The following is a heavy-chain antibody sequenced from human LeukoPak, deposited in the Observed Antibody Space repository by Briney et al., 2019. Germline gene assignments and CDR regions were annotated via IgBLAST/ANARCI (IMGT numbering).Heavy chain of an antibody. CDR2: INPNSGGT. CDR1: GGTFSSYA. J-gene: IGHJ4*02. Sequence: ASVKVSCKASGGTFSSYAISWVRQAPGQGLERMGWINPNSGGTNYAQKFQGRVTMTRDTSISTVYMELSRLRSDDTAVYYCAKGSGSYSPFDYWGQGTLVTVSS. CDR3: AKGSGSYSPFDY. D-gene: IGHD1-26*01. V-gene: IGHV1-2*02.